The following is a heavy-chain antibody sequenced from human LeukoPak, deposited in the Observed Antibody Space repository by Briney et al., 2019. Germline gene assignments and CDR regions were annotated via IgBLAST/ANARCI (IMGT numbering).Heavy chain of an antibody. CDR2: INEDGSQK. V-gene: IGHV3-7*01. J-gene: IGHJ4*02. CDR1: GFTFSNAW. D-gene: IGHD3-16*01. Sequence: GGSLRLSCAASGFTFSNAWMNWVRQAPGKGLNWVASINEDGSQKYYVDSVRGRFTITRDNTKNSLYLQMTSLGAEDTAVYYCARLFGTVTTYDFWGQGTLVTVSS. CDR3: ARLFGTVTTYDF.